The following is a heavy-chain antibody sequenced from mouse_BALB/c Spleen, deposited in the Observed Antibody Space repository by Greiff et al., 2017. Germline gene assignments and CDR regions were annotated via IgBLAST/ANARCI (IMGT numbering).Heavy chain of an antibody. D-gene: IGHD2-3*01. CDR3: ARDDGPFAY. V-gene: IGHV1-69*02. J-gene: IGHJ2*01. CDR2: IDPSDSYT. CDR1: GYTFTSYW. Sequence: QVQLQQPGAELVKPGASVKLSCKASGYTFTSYWMHWVKQRPGQGLEWIGEIDPSDSYTNYNQKFKGKATLTVDKSSSTAYMQLSSLTSEDSAVYYCARDDGPFAYWGQGTTLTVSS.